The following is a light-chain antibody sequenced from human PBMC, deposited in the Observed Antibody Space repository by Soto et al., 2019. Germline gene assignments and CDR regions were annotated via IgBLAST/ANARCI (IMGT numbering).Light chain of an antibody. CDR1: QSLLHSDGYNY. V-gene: IGKV2-28*01. CDR2: LGS. J-gene: IGKJ4*01. CDR3: MQALQAPLT. Sequence: DVVMTQSPLSLPVTPGEPASISCRSSQSLLHSDGYNYLDWFLQRPGQSPQVLIYLGSNRAPGVPDRFRGSGSGTDFTLKISRVEAEDVGVYYGMQALQAPLTFGGGTQVEIK.